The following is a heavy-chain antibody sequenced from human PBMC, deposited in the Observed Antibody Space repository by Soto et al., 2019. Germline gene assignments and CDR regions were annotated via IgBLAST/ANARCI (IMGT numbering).Heavy chain of an antibody. J-gene: IGHJ6*01. V-gene: IGHV5-10-1*01. CDR2: IDPSDSYT. CDR1: GYSFTTYW. Sequence: VESLKISCKGSGYSFTTYWISWVRQMPVKGLERMGRIDPSDSYTNYSPSFQGHVTISADKSISTAYLQWSSLKVSDTAMYYCASRPSGDPNYYYYGMDVWGQGTTVTVSS. CDR3: ASRPSGDPNYYYYGMDV. D-gene: IGHD3-10*01.